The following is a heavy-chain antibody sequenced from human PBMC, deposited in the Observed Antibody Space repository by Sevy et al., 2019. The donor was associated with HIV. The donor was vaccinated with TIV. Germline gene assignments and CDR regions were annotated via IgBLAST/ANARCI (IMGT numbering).Heavy chain of an antibody. CDR3: ARSVAANYMDV. D-gene: IGHD1-26*01. CDR1: GVSISSDY. Sequence: SETLSLTCRVSGVSISSDYWSWIRQPPGKEPEWIGYIHHSGNSNYKTSLKSRVTMSVDTSKNQFSLNLRSVSVADTAVYYCARSVAANYMDVWGKGTTVTVSS. J-gene: IGHJ6*03. CDR2: IHHSGNS. V-gene: IGHV4-59*01.